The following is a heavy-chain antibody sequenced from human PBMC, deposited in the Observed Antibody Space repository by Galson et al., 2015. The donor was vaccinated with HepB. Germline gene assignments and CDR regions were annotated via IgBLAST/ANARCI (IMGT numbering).Heavy chain of an antibody. Sequence: SLRLSCAASGFAFSTYTMSWVRQAPGKGLEWVSSINSESTYIYYTDSLRGRFTISRDNAQNSLFLQMNSLRAEDTAVYYCARATKSWSPDCWGQGTLVTVSS. CDR1: GFAFSTYT. V-gene: IGHV3-21*01. J-gene: IGHJ4*02. D-gene: IGHD2-8*01. CDR2: INSESTYI. CDR3: ARATKSWSPDC.